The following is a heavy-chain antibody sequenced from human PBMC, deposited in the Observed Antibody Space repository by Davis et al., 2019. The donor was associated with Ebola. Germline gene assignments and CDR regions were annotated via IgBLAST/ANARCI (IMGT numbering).Heavy chain of an antibody. Sequence: PSETLSLTCAISGDSVSAGGWNWIRQSPSRGLEWLGRTYYNSKWYNDYAESVKSRITIKPDTSKNQFFLQLNSVTPEDTAVYFCARLVWTPKGFDSWGQGTLVTVSS. J-gene: IGHJ4*02. V-gene: IGHV6-1*01. CDR1: GDSVSAGG. D-gene: IGHD2-21*01. CDR2: TYYNSKWYN. CDR3: ARLVWTPKGFDS.